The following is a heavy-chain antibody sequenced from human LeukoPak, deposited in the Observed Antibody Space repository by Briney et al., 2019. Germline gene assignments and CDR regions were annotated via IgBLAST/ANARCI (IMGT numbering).Heavy chain of an antibody. CDR2: INPNSGNT. CDR3: ARVDGGPDY. CDR1: GYTFTTLD. D-gene: IGHD2-15*01. J-gene: IGHJ4*02. V-gene: IGHV1-8*01. Sequence: ASVKVSCKASGYTFTTLDINWVRQATGQGLEWMGWINPNSGNTGYAQKFQGRVTITRDTSISTAYMELSSLRSEDTAVYYCARVDGGPDYWGQGTLVTVSS.